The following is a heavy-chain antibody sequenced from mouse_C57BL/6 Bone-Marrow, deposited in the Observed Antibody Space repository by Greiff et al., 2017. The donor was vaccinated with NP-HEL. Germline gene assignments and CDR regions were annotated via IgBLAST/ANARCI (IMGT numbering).Heavy chain of an antibody. CDR3: ARRGVYYGSNYYAMDY. J-gene: IGHJ4*01. CDR1: GYSITSDY. Sequence: EVMLVESGPGLAKPSQTLSLTCSVTGYSITSDYWNWIRKFPGNKLEYMGYISYSGSTYYNPSLKSRISITRDTSKNQYYLQLNSVTTEDTATYYCARRGVYYGSNYYAMDYWGQGTSVTVSS. V-gene: IGHV3-8*01. D-gene: IGHD1-1*01. CDR2: ISYSGST.